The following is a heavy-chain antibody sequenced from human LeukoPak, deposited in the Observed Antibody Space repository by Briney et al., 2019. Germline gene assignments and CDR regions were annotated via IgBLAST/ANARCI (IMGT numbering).Heavy chain of an antibody. V-gene: IGHV3-9*01. Sequence: GGSLRLSCAASGFTFDDYAMHWVRQAPGKGLEWVSGISWNSGSIGYADSVKGRFTISRDNAKNSLYLQMNSLRAEDTALYYCARDPPYIYVLDVFDIWGQGTTVTVSS. CDR2: ISWNSGSI. D-gene: IGHD5-18*01. CDR3: ARDPPYIYVLDVFDI. CDR1: GFTFDDYA. J-gene: IGHJ3*02.